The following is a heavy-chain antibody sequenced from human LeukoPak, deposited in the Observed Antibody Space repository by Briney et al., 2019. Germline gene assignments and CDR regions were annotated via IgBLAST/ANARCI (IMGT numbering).Heavy chain of an antibody. J-gene: IGHJ5*02. Sequence: GGSLRLSCAASGFTFSNAWMSWVRQPPGKGLEWVAVIRYDASINYYADSVKGRFIISRDNSKDTLYLQMDSLRAEDTAVYYCARDNAKWFDPWGQGTLVTVSS. CDR3: ARDNAKWFDP. V-gene: IGHV3-33*08. CDR2: IRYDASIN. CDR1: GFTFSNAW.